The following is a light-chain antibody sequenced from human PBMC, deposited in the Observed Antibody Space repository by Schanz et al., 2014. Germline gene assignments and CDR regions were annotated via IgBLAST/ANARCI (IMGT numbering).Light chain of an antibody. CDR1: QSISSW. J-gene: IGKJ2*01. V-gene: IGKV1-5*03. CDR2: KAS. CDR3: QQYNGYPYA. Sequence: DSQMTQSPSTLSASVGDRVTITCRASQSISSWLAWYQQKPGKAPKLLISKASSLESGVPSRFSGSGSGTEFTLTISSLQPDDFATYYCQQYNGYPYAFGQGTKLEIK.